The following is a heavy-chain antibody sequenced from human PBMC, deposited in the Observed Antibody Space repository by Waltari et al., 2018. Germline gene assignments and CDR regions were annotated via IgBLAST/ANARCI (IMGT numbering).Heavy chain of an antibody. CDR2: INTDGSIT. V-gene: IGHV3-74*01. CDR1: GLHFSTYW. D-gene: IGHD6-13*01. J-gene: IGHJ4*02. CDR3: VLYSSSFLGDC. Sequence: EVQLVESGGGFVQPGGSTRLSCAASGLHFSTYWMHCVRQAPGKGLVSVSHINTDGSITNYADSVKGRFTISRDNAKNTLFLQMNSLRAEDTAVYYCVLYSSSFLGDCWGQGTLVTVSS.